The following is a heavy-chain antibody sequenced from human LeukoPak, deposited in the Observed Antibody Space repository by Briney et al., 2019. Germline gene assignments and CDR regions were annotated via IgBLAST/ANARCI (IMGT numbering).Heavy chain of an antibody. Sequence: GGSLRLSCAASGFTFSSYWMGWVRQAPGKGLEWVANIKQDGSEKYYVDSVKGRFTISRDNAKNSLYLQMNSLRAEDTAVYYCARGARQWLVPDFDYWGQGTLVTVSS. D-gene: IGHD6-19*01. CDR1: GFTFSSYW. J-gene: IGHJ4*02. V-gene: IGHV3-7*01. CDR2: IKQDGSEK. CDR3: ARGARQWLVPDFDY.